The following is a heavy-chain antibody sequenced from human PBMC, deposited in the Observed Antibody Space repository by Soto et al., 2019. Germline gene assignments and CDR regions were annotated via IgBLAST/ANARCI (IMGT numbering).Heavy chain of an antibody. J-gene: IGHJ4*02. V-gene: IGHV3-74*01. CDR3: ARVYCSGGGCSPLDY. D-gene: IGHD2-15*01. Sequence: GGSLRLSCAASGFTFRSYWMQWVRQAPGKGLVWVSWINSDGSSTSYADSVKGRFTISRDNAKNTLYLQMNSLRAEDTAVYYCARVYCSGGGCSPLDYGGQGTLATSSS. CDR1: GFTFRSYW. CDR2: INSDGSST.